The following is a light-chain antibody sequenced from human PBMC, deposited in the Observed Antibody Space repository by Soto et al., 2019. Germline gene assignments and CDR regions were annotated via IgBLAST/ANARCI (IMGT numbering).Light chain of an antibody. Sequence: EIVMTQSPATLSVSPGERATLSCRASQSVNSDYLAWYQQKPGHAPRLLIYGASSRATGIPDRFSGSGSGTDFTLTISRLEPEDFAVYYCQQRSNWPITFGQGTRLEIK. V-gene: IGKV3D-20*02. CDR1: QSVNSDY. CDR2: GAS. J-gene: IGKJ5*01. CDR3: QQRSNWPIT.